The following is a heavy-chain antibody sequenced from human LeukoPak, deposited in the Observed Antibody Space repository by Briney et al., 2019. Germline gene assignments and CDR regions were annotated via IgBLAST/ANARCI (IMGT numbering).Heavy chain of an antibody. CDR2: IYSGGNT. D-gene: IGHD4-23*01. CDR3: ARARGNSEFDC. V-gene: IGHV3-53*01. CDR1: GFTFSSFA. J-gene: IGHJ4*02. Sequence: GGSLRLSCAASGFTFSSFAMSWVRQAPGKGLECVSVIYSGGNTFYADSVQGRFTISRDDSKNTLYLQMNSLRAEDTAVYFCARARGNSEFDCWGQGTLVTVSS.